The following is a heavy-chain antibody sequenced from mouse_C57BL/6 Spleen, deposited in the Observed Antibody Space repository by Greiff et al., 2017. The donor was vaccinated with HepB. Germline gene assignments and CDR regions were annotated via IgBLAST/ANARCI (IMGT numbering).Heavy chain of an antibody. Sequence: QVQLQQPGAELVRPGSSVKLSCKASGYTFTSYWMHWVKQRPIQGLEWIGNIDPSDSETHYNQKFKDKATLTVDKSSSTAYMQLSSLTSGDSAVYYCASDHRSNYGVWYFDVWGTGTTVTVSS. CDR2: IDPSDSET. CDR1: GYTFTSYW. CDR3: ASDHRSNYGVWYFDV. V-gene: IGHV1-52*01. D-gene: IGHD2-5*01. J-gene: IGHJ1*03.